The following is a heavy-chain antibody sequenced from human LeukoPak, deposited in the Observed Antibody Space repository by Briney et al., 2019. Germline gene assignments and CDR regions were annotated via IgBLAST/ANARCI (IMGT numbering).Heavy chain of an antibody. V-gene: IGHV4-59*01. CDR1: GGSISSYY. D-gene: IGHD2-8*02. CDR3: ARDLTGGLVDL. CDR2: IYYSGST. Sequence: SETLSLTCTVSGGSISSYYWSWIRQPPGKGLEWIGYIYYSGSTNYNPSLKSRVTISVDTSKNQLSLNLSSVTAADTAVYYCARDLTGGLVDLWGRGNLVTVSS. J-gene: IGHJ2*01.